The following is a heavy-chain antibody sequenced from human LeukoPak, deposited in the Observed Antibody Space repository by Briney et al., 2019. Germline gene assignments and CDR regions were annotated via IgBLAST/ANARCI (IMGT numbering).Heavy chain of an antibody. Sequence: SETLSLTCTVSGASISSYYWSWIRQPPGKGLEWIGYIYYSGSTNYNTSLKSRVTISVDTSKNQFSLRLSSVTAADTAVYYCARHRYYYDSSGYYYQPGGQGTLVTVSS. J-gene: IGHJ5*02. CDR2: IYYSGST. D-gene: IGHD3-22*01. V-gene: IGHV4-59*01. CDR3: ARHRYYYDSSGYYYQP. CDR1: GASISSYY.